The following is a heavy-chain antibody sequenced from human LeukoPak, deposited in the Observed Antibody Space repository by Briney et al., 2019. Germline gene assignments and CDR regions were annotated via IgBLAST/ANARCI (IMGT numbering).Heavy chain of an antibody. Sequence: SETLSLTCTVSGGSIINYYWSWIRQPPGNGLEWIGYIYHSGDTNHNPSLKSRVTISTDTSKNQFSLELSSVTAADTAVYYCARNPFATPFDYWGQGILVTVSS. J-gene: IGHJ4*02. D-gene: IGHD2-15*01. CDR3: ARNPFATPFDY. CDR2: IYHSGDT. V-gene: IGHV4-59*08. CDR1: GGSIINYY.